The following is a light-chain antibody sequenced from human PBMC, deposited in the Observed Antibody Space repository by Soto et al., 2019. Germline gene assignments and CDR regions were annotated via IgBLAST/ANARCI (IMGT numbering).Light chain of an antibody. CDR3: QQYYSTPQT. Sequence: DIVMTQSPDSLAVSLGERATMNCKSSQSVLYSSNNKNYLAWYQQKPGQPPKLLIYWASTREFGVPDRFSGSGSGTDFTLTISSLQAEDVAVYYCQQYYSTPQTFGQGTKVDI. J-gene: IGKJ1*01. CDR2: WAS. V-gene: IGKV4-1*01. CDR1: QSVLYSSNNKNY.